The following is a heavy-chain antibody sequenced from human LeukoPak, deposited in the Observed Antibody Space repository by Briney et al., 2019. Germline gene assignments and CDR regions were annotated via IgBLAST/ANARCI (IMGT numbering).Heavy chain of an antibody. Sequence: GESLQISCKASGYSFPSYWIGWVRQMPGKGLEWMGIIDPSDSETRYTASFQGQATISVDKSLTTAYLQWNSLKASDTAMYFCARQTAMGRSGDYWGQGTLVTVSS. J-gene: IGHJ4*02. CDR3: ARQTAMGRSGDY. D-gene: IGHD5-18*01. V-gene: IGHV5-51*01. CDR1: GYSFPSYW. CDR2: IDPSDSET.